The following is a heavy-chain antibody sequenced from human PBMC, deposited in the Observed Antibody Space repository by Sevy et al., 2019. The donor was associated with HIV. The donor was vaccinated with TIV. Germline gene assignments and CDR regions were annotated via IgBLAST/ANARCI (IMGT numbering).Heavy chain of an antibody. Sequence: GGCLRLSCSASGFTFSRYTMNWVRQAPGKGLEGVSSITSPSGYTYYADSMKGRFTISRVNAKNSLDLQMNSLTADDTAVHYCARGPLWECFDYWGQGALVTVSS. CDR3: ARGPLWECFDY. J-gene: IGHJ4*02. D-gene: IGHD3-10*01. CDR1: GFTFSRYT. V-gene: IGHV3-21*01. CDR2: ITSPSGYT.